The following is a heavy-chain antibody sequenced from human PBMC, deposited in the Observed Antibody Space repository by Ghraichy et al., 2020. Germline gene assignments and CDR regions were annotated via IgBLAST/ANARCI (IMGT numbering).Heavy chain of an antibody. D-gene: IGHD2-15*01. Sequence: ESLNISCAASGFTFSNAWMSWVRQAPGKGLEWVGRIKSKTDGGTTDYAAPVKGRFTISRDDSKNTLYLQMNSLKTEDTAVYYCLSNLDCSGGSCYSGYYYYGMDVWGQGTTVTVSS. CDR2: IKSKTDGGTT. CDR1: GFTFSNAW. CDR3: LSNLDCSGGSCYSGYYYYGMDV. J-gene: IGHJ6*02. V-gene: IGHV3-15*01.